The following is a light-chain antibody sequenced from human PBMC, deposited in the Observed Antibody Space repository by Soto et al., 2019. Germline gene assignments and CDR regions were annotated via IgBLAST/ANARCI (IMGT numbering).Light chain of an antibody. Sequence: EIVMTQSPATLSVSPGGRATLSCRASQSISDTLAWYQQKPGQAPRLLIYGASSRATGIPDRFSGSGSGTDFILTITGLEPEDSAVYFCQQYGGSQAFGQGTRWIS. CDR3: QQYGGSQA. CDR1: QSISDT. CDR2: GAS. J-gene: IGKJ1*01. V-gene: IGKV3-20*01.